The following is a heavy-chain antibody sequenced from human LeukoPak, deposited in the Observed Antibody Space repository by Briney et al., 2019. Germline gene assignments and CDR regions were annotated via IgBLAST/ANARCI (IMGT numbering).Heavy chain of an antibody. CDR2: IYYSGST. D-gene: IGHD6-19*01. J-gene: IGHJ4*02. V-gene: IGHV4-39*01. Sequence: SETLSLTCSVSGDSISTSSYYWGWIRQPPGKGLEWIGTIYYSGSTYYNPSLTSRVTISVDTSKNQSSLKLSSVTAADTAVYYCARAPGQKTYSSGWYGSIDLDYWGQGTLVTVSS. CDR1: GDSISTSSYY. CDR3: ARAPGQKTYSSGWYGSIDLDY.